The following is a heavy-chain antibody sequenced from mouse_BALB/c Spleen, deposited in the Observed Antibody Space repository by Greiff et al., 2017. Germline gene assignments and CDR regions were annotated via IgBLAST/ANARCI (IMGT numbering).Heavy chain of an antibody. Sequence: EVKLQESGPSLVKPSQTLSLTCSVTGDSITSGYWNWIRKFPGNKLEYMGYISYSGSTYYNPSLKSRISITRDTSKNQYYLQLNSVTTEDTATYYCARYGGLYWYVDGWGAGTTVTVSS. CDR2: ISYSGST. D-gene: IGHD1-1*02. J-gene: IGHJ1*01. CDR1: GDSITSGY. CDR3: ARYGGLYWYVDG. V-gene: IGHV3-8*02.